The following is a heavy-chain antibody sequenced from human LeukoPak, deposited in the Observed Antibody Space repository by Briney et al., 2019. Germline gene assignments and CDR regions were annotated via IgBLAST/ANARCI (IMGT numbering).Heavy chain of an antibody. CDR2: INQDGSES. D-gene: IGHD2-8*02. V-gene: IGHV3-7*03. CDR1: GLTFGRYW. J-gene: IGHJ4*02. Sequence: GGSLRLSCAASGLTFGRYWLTWVRQAPGKGLEWVANINQDGSESNYVDSVKGRFTISRDNAKSSLYLQMDSLKDEDTAVYHCLSRDCTAAACLASPSNCFDHWAQGPLATFPS. CDR3: LSRDCTAAACLASPSNCFDH.